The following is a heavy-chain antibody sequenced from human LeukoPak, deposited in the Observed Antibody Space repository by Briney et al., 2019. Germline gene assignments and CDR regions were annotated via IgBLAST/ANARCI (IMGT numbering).Heavy chain of an antibody. CDR2: ISASGGST. CDR1: GFTFSSSA. CDR3: AKDQRWESPHYLDS. D-gene: IGHD1-26*01. Sequence: PGGSLRLSCAASGFTFSSSAMSWVRQVPGKGLEWVSGISASGGSTNYADSVRGRFTISRDNSKNTLYVQMNSLRDEDTALYHCAKDQRWESPHYLDSWDQGTLVTVSS. V-gene: IGHV3-23*01. J-gene: IGHJ4*02.